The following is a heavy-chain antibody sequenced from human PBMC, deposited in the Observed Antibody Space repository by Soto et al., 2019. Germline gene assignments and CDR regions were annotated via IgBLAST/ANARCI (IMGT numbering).Heavy chain of an antibody. D-gene: IGHD3-3*01. J-gene: IGHJ4*02. CDR3: AKANDFWSGARNYFDY. V-gene: IGHV3-23*01. Sequence: PGGCLRLSCAASGFTFSSNAMSWVLQAPGKGLEWVSVISGSGDFTFYADSVKGRFTISRDNSKNTLYLQMNTLRAEDTAVYYCAKANDFWSGARNYFDYWGQGALVTVSS. CDR2: ISGSGDFT. CDR1: GFTFSSNA.